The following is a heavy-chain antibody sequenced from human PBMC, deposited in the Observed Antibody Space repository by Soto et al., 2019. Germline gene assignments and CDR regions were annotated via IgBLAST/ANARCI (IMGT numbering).Heavy chain of an antibody. V-gene: IGHV4-59*08. CDR1: GGSISSYY. J-gene: IGHJ4*02. Sequence: SETLSLTCTVSGGSISSYYWSWIRQPPGKGLEWIGYIYYSGSTNYNPSLKSRVTISVDTSKNQFSLKLSSVTAADTAVYYCARHHGDPPFDYWGQGTLVTVSS. CDR3: ARHHGDPPFDY. D-gene: IGHD2-21*02. CDR2: IYYSGST.